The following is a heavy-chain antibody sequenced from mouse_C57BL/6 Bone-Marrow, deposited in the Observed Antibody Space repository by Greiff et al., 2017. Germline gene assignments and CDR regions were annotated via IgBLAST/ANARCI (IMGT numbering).Heavy chain of an antibody. D-gene: IGHD3-3*01. CDR2: LYPRDGST. CDR1: GYTFTSYD. V-gene: IGHV1-85*01. J-gene: IGHJ4*01. CDR3: ATAGTGYAMDY. Sequence: VHLVESGPELVKPGASVKLSCKASGYTFTSYDINWVKQRPGQGLEWIGWLYPRDGSTKYNEKFKGKATLTVDTSSSTADMELHSLTSEDSAVYYCATAGTGYAMDYWGQGTTVTVSA.